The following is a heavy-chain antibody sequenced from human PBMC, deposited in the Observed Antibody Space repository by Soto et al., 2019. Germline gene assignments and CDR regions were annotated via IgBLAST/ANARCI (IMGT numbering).Heavy chain of an antibody. CDR2: INPSGGST. CDR3: ARDGPSDSDYYYYYYMDV. CDR1: GYTFTSYY. Sequence: GASVKVSCKASGYTFTSYYMHWVRQAPGQGLEWMGIINPSGGSTSYAQKFQGRVTMTRDTSTSTVYMELSSLRSEDTAVYYCARDGPSDSDYYYYYYMDVWGKGTTVTVSS. V-gene: IGHV1-46*03. J-gene: IGHJ6*03. D-gene: IGHD2-21*02.